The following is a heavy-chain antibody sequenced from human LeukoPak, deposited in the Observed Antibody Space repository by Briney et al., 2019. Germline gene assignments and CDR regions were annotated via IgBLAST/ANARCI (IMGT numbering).Heavy chain of an antibody. CDR2: IYYSGST. D-gene: IGHD3-3*01. J-gene: IGHJ3*02. V-gene: IGHV4-39*01. CDR3: ARPTRLFGVVIIDAFDI. CDR1: GGSISSSSYY. Sequence: SETLSLTCTVSGGSISSSSYYWGWIRQPPGKGLEWIGSIYYSGSTYYSPSLKSRVTISVDTSKNQFSLKLSSVTAADTAVYYCARPTRLFGVVIIDAFDIWGQGTMVTVSS.